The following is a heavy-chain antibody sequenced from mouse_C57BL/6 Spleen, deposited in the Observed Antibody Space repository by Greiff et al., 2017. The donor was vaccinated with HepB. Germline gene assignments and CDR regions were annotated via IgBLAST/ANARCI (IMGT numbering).Heavy chain of an antibody. CDR3: ATPSYYSNSYYAMDY. D-gene: IGHD2-5*01. CDR1: GYTFTSYW. Sequence: QVQLKQPGAELVMPGASVKLSCKASGYTFTSYWMHWVKQRPGQGLEWIGEIDPSDSYTNYNQKFKGKSTLTVDKSSSTAYMQLSSLTSEDSAVYYCATPSYYSNSYYAMDYWGQGTSVTVSS. V-gene: IGHV1-69*01. J-gene: IGHJ4*01. CDR2: IDPSDSYT.